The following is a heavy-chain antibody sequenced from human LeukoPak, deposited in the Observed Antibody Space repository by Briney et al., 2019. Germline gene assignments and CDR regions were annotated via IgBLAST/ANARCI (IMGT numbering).Heavy chain of an antibody. CDR2: INPDSGGT. CDR1: GYTFTGYY. V-gene: IGHV1-2*02. J-gene: IGHJ4*02. D-gene: IGHD1-26*01. Sequence: ASVKVSCKASGYTFTGYYIHWVRQAPGQGLGWMGWINPDSGGTNYAQKFQGRVTMTRDTSISTAYMELSRLRSDDTAVYYCARVGGSSYFDYWGQGTLVTVSS. CDR3: ARVGGSSYFDY.